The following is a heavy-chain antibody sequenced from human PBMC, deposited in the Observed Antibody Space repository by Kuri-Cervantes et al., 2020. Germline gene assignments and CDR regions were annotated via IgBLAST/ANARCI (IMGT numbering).Heavy chain of an antibody. V-gene: IGHV1-69*05. CDR1: GGTFSSYA. J-gene: IGHJ4*02. Sequence: SVKVSCKASGGTFSSYAISWVRQAPGQGLEWMGGIIPIFGTANYAQKFQGRVTITTDESTSTAYMELSSLRSEDTAVYYCARDYCYYDFWSGCSGLDYWGQGTLVTVSS. D-gene: IGHD3-3*01. CDR2: IIPIFGTA. CDR3: ARDYCYYDFWSGCSGLDY.